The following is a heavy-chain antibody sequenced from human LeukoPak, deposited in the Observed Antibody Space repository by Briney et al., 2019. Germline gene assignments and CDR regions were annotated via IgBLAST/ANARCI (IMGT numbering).Heavy chain of an antibody. CDR2: MNPESGNT. Sequence: GASVKVSCKASGYTFSNFDINWVQQATGQGPEWMGWMNPESGNTGYAQKFQGRVTMTRDSSKSTAYMELISLRFEDTAIYYCTRAIRHQLLSDYWGQGTLVTVSA. CDR1: GYTFSNFD. CDR3: TRAIRHQLLSDY. J-gene: IGHJ4*02. V-gene: IGHV1-8*01. D-gene: IGHD2-2*01.